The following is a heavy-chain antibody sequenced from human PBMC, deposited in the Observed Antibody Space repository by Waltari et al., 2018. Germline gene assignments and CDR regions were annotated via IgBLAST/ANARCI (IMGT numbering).Heavy chain of an antibody. D-gene: IGHD6-13*01. V-gene: IGHV4-38-2*01. Sequence: QVQLQESGPGLVKPSETLSLTCAVSGYSISSGYYWGWIRQPPGKGLEWIGNIYHSGSTHYNPSLKSRVTISVDTSKNQFSLKLSSVTAADMAVYYCARRAAITAAGPTYYMDVWGKGTTVTVSS. CDR3: ARRAAITAAGPTYYMDV. CDR1: GYSISSGYY. CDR2: IYHSGST. J-gene: IGHJ6*03.